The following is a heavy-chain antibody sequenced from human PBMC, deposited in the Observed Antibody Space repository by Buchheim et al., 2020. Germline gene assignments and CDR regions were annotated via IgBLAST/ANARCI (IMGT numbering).Heavy chain of an antibody. D-gene: IGHD3-3*01. CDR3: ARRRGGVVIYGYFER. CDR2: VYHSGST. Sequence: QVQLQESGPGLVKPSQTLSLTCTVCGGSISSGAYYWSWIRQHPGKGLEWIGYVYHSGSTYYNPSLKSRVTISVDTSKNQFSLKLRSVTAADTAVYYCARRRGGVVIYGYFERWGRGTL. CDR1: GGSISSGAYY. V-gene: IGHV4-31*03. J-gene: IGHJ2*01.